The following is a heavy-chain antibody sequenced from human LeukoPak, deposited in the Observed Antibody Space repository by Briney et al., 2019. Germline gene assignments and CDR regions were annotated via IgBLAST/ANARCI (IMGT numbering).Heavy chain of an antibody. CDR1: GYTFTGYY. D-gene: IGHD3-10*01. CDR3: ARPRAMVRGVIAGHWFDP. V-gene: IGHV1-2*02. CDR2: INPNSGGT. J-gene: IGHJ5*02. Sequence: ASVKVSCKASGYTFTGYYMHWVRQAPGRGVEWMGWINPNSGGTNYAQKFQGRVTMTRDTSISTAYMELSRLRSHDTAVYYCARPRAMVRGVIAGHWFDPWGQGTLVTVSS.